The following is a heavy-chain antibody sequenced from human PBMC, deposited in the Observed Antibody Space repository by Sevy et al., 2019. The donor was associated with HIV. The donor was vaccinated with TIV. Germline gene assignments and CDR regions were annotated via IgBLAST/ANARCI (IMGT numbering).Heavy chain of an antibody. Sequence: GGSLRLSCAASGFIFSGYSMNWVRQAPGKGLEWVSSISSTSNYKYYADSVKGRFTISRDNAKNSLYLQVNSLRAEDTAVYYCARETIHYYDTSGYCDYWGQGTLVTVSS. CDR2: ISSTSNYK. J-gene: IGHJ4*02. CDR3: ARETIHYYDTSGYCDY. CDR1: GFIFSGYS. V-gene: IGHV3-21*01. D-gene: IGHD3-22*01.